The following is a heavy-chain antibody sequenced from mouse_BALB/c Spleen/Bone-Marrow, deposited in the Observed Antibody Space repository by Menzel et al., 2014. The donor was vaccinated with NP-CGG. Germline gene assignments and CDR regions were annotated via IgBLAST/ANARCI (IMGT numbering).Heavy chain of an antibody. Sequence: VQLQQSGPELVKPGASVKMSCKASGSTFTYYIIHWVKQKPGQGLERIGYFNPHNSDIIYYEKFKDKATLTSDRSSSTAYMELSSLTSEDSAVYYCARRKYGNYEGAMDFWGQGTSVIVSS. CDR1: GSTFTYYI. CDR2: FNPHNSDI. J-gene: IGHJ4*01. D-gene: IGHD2-1*01. CDR3: ARRKYGNYEGAMDF. V-gene: IGHV1-14*01.